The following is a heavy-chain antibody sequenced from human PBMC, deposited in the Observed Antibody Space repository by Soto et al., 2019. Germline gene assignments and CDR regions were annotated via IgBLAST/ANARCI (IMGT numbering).Heavy chain of an antibody. D-gene: IGHD1-26*01. CDR3: ARGYSGSYSSRKYGMDV. CDR1: GGSFSGYY. CDR2: INHSGST. V-gene: IGHV4-34*01. Sequence: PSETLSLTCAVYGGSFSGYYWSWIRQPPGKGLEWIGEINHSGSTNYNPPLKSRVTISVDTSKNQFSLKLSSVTAADTAVYYCARGYSGSYSSRKYGMDVWGQGTTVTVSS. J-gene: IGHJ6*02.